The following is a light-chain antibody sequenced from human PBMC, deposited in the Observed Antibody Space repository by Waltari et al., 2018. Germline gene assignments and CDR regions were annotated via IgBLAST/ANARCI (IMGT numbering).Light chain of an antibody. CDR2: AAS. J-gene: IGKJ4*01. CDR3: QQYSSCPPLT. Sequence: DIQMTQSPSSLSASVGNTVTITCRATQAISTSLAWYQQKPGKAPKLLLYAASTLDSGVPSRFSGSRSGTEFTLTSSSLQSEDFATYYGQQYSSCPPLTFGGGTKVEIK. CDR1: QAISTS. V-gene: IGKV1-NL1*01.